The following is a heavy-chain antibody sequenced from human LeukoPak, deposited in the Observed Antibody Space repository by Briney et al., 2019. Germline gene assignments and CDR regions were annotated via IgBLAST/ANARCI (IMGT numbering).Heavy chain of an antibody. CDR2: IYYSGST. V-gene: IGHV4-61*01. CDR1: GGSISSSSYY. CDR3: ARDWIFTF. Sequence: SETLSLTCTVSGGSISSSSYYWGWIRQPPGKGLEWIGYIYYSGSTNYNPSLKSRVTISVDTSKNQFSLKLSSVTAADTAVYYCARDWIFTFWGQGTLVTVSS. D-gene: IGHD3-3*01. J-gene: IGHJ4*02.